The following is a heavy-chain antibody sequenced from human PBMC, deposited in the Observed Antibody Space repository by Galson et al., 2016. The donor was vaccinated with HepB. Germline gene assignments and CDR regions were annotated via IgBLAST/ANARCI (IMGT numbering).Heavy chain of an antibody. CDR3: ARGDIVGAIFDY. CDR2: ISSSSSYI. J-gene: IGHJ4*02. Sequence: SLRLSCAASGFTFSSYSMNWVRQAPGKGLEWVSSISSSSSYIYYADSVKGRFTISRDNAKNSLYLQMNSLRAACTAVYYCARGDIVGAIFDYWGQGTLVTVSS. D-gene: IGHD1-26*01. CDR1: GFTFSSYS. V-gene: IGHV3-21*01.